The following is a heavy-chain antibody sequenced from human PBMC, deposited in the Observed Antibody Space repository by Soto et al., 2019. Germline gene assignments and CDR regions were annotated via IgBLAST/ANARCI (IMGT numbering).Heavy chain of an antibody. V-gene: IGHV4-30-4*01. CDR2: IYYSGST. CDR3: ARVRDMITFGGVIVSPGWFDP. CDR1: GGSISSGDYY. J-gene: IGHJ5*02. Sequence: SETLSLTCTVSGGSISSGDYYWSWIRQPPGKGLEWIGYIYYSGSTYYNPSLKSRVTISVDTSKNQFSLKLSSVTAADTAVYYCARVRDMITFGGVIVSPGWFDPWGQGTLVTVSS. D-gene: IGHD3-16*02.